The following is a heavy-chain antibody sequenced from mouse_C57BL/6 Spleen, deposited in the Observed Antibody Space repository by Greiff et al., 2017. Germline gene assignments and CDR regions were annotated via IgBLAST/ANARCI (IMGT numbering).Heavy chain of an antibody. J-gene: IGHJ3*01. V-gene: IGHV1-82*01. CDR2: IYPGDGDT. CDR1: GYAFSSSW. Sequence: QVQLQQSGPELVKPGASVKISCKASGYAFSSSWMNWVKQRPGKGLEWIGRIYPGDGDTNYNGKFKGKATLTADKSSSTAYMQLSSLTSEDAAVYFWARWGTGPFAYWGQGTLVTVSA. D-gene: IGHD4-1*01. CDR3: ARWGTGPFAY.